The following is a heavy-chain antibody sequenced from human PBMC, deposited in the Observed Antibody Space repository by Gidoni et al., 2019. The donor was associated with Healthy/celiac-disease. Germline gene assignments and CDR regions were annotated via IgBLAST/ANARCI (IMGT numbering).Heavy chain of an antibody. D-gene: IGHD3-22*01. CDR2: IKQDGSEK. CDR1: GFTFSSYW. CDR3: ARVDSSGYYYYYYGMDV. V-gene: IGHV3-7*01. J-gene: IGHJ6*02. Sequence: EVQLVESGGGLVQPGGSLRLSCAASGFTFSSYWMSWVRQAPGKGLEWVANIKQDGSEKYYVDSVKGRFTISRDNAKNSLYLQMNSLRAEDTAVYYCARVDSSGYYYYYYGMDVWGQGTTVTVSS.